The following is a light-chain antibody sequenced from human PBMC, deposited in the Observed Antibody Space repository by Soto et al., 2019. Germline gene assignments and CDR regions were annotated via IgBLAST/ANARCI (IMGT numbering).Light chain of an antibody. CDR3: QQYQSLWT. Sequence: DIQMTQSPSTLSASVGDTVTITCRASQSTSSWLAWYQQKPGKAPKVLIYKASSLESGVPSRFRGSGSGTEVTLNISSLQPDDSASYYCQQYQSLWTFGQGTKVEIK. V-gene: IGKV1-5*03. J-gene: IGKJ1*01. CDR1: QSTSSW. CDR2: KAS.